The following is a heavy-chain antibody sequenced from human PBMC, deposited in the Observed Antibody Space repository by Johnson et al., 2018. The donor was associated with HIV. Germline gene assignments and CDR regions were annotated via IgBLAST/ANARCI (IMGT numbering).Heavy chain of an antibody. D-gene: IGHD3/OR15-3a*01. J-gene: IGHJ3*02. CDR3: ARPGLTVDALDI. CDR2: ISYDGSNR. Sequence: VQLVESGGGLVQPGGSLRLSCAASGFTFSSYAMHWVRQAPGKGLEWVAVISYDGSNRYSADSVKGRFTISRENAKSSLYLQMHSLTVGETAVYYCARPGLTVDALDIWGQGTMVIVSS. CDR1: GFTFSSYA. V-gene: IGHV3-30*14.